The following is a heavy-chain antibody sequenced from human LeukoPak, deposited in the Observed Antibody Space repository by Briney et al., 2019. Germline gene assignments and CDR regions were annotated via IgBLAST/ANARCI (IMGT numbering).Heavy chain of an antibody. D-gene: IGHD3-22*01. J-gene: IGHJ4*02. V-gene: IGHV1-69*01. CDR2: IIPIFGTA. CDR3: ARVRYSDSSVLTRKRSYYFDY. Sequence: ASVKVSCKASGGTFSSYAISWVRQAPGQGLEWMGGIIPIFGTANYAQKFQGRVTITADESTSTAYMELSSLRSEDTAVYYCARVRYSDSSVLTRKRSYYFDYWGQGTLVTVSS. CDR1: GGTFSSYA.